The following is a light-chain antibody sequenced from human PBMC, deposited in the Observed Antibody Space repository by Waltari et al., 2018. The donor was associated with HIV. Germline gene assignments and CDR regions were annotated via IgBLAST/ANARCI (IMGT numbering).Light chain of an antibody. CDR2: VTS. V-gene: IGKV3-20*01. Sequence: EIVLTQSPGTLSLSPGERATLSCRASQTVSSTSLAWYQQKPGQAPRLLIYVTSRRATGIPDRFSGSGSGTDFTLTISRLEPEDLAVYYCQQYGNSPYTFGQGTKLEIK. CDR1: QTVSSTS. CDR3: QQYGNSPYT. J-gene: IGKJ2*01.